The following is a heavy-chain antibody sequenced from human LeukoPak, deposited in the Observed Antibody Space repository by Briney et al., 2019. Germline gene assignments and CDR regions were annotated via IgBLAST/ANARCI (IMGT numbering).Heavy chain of an antibody. CDR3: ARAGFGVAGLNY. D-gene: IGHD6-19*01. Sequence: ASVKVSCKASGYTFTGYYMHWVRQAPGQGLEWMGWISAYNGNTNYAQKFQGKVTMTRDTSTSTVYMELSSLRSEDTAVYYCARAGFGVAGLNYWGQGTLVTVPS. CDR1: GYTFTGYY. J-gene: IGHJ4*02. CDR2: ISAYNGNT. V-gene: IGHV1-2*02.